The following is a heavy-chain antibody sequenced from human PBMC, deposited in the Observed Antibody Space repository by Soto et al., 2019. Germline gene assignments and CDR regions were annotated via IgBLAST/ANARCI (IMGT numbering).Heavy chain of an antibody. CDR1: GFTFSSYA. Sequence: QVQLVESGGGVVQPGRSLRLSCAASGFTFSSYAMHWVRQAPGKGLEWVAVISYDGSNKYYADSVKGRFTISRDNSKNTLYRQMNSLRAEDTAVYYCARVVSPDYYYGMDVWGQGTTVTVSS. J-gene: IGHJ6*02. CDR2: ISYDGSNK. V-gene: IGHV3-30-3*01. CDR3: ARVVSPDYYYGMDV.